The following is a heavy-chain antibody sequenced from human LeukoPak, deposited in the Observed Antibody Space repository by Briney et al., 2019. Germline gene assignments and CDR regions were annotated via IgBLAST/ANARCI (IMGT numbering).Heavy chain of an antibody. D-gene: IGHD6-19*01. V-gene: IGHV3-30*03. J-gene: IGHJ5*02. CDR1: GFTFSSYG. CDR2: ISYDGSNK. Sequence: PGRSLRLSCAASGFTFSSYGMHWVRQAPGKGLEWVAVISYDGSNKYYADSVKGRFTISRDNAKNSLYLQMNSLRAEDTAVYYCARSNSGWIRNWFDPWGQGTLVTVSS. CDR3: ARSNSGWIRNWFDP.